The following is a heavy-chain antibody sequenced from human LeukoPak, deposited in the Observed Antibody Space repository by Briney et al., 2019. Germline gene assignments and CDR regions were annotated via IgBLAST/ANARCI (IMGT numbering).Heavy chain of an antibody. J-gene: IGHJ4*02. D-gene: IGHD4-17*01. CDR3: ARDGQFTVTNLDY. CDR1: GYTFTNYG. Sequence: ASVKVSCKASGYTFTNYGISWVRQAPGQGLERMGWISANNGNTKYAQKLQGRVTMTTDTSTSTAYMELRSLRPADTAVYYCARDGQFTVTNLDYWGQGTLVTVSS. CDR2: ISANNGNT. V-gene: IGHV1-18*01.